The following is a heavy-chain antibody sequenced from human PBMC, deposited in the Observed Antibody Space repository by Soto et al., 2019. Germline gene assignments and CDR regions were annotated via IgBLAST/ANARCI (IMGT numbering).Heavy chain of an antibody. D-gene: IGHD2-15*01. CDR3: ARDRLPMGGHDAFDI. CDR2: ISGSGGST. J-gene: IGHJ3*02. V-gene: IGHV3-23*01. CDR1: GFTFSSYG. Sequence: PGGSLRLSCAASGFTFSSYGMHWVRQAPGKGLEWVSAISGSGGSTFYADSVKGRFTISRDNSKNTVYMQMNSLRAEDTAVYYCARDRLPMGGHDAFDIWGQGTMVTVSS.